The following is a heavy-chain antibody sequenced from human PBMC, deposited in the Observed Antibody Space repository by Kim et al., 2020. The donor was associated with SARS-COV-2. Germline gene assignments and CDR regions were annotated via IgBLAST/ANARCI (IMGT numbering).Heavy chain of an antibody. V-gene: IGHV3-30*02. Sequence: GGSLRLSCAASGFTFSSYTMHWVRQAPGKGLEWVASIRCDGSNKYYADSVKGRFTISRDNSKNTLYLQMNSLRAEDTAVYYCAKGDTAMAYWGQGTLVTVSS. CDR3: AKGDTAMAY. D-gene: IGHD5-18*01. CDR1: GFTFSSYT. CDR2: IRCDGSNK. J-gene: IGHJ4*02.